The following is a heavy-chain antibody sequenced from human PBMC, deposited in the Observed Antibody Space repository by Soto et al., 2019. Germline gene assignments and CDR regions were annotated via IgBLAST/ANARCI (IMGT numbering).Heavy chain of an antibody. V-gene: IGHV3-20*01. CDR2: INWNGGST. CDR3: ARDSYNGVNDY. Sequence: PGGSLSLSCAASGFTFDDYGMSWVRQAPGKGLEWVSGINWNGGSTGYADSVKGRFTISRDNAKNSLYLQMNSLRAEDTALYHCARDSYNGVNDYWGQGTLVTVSS. CDR1: GFTFDDYG. J-gene: IGHJ4*02. D-gene: IGHD1-1*01.